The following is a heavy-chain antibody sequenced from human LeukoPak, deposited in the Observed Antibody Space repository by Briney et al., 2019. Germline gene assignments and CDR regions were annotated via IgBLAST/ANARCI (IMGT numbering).Heavy chain of an antibody. J-gene: IGHJ1*01. CDR2: INAGNGNT. V-gene: IGHV1-3*03. D-gene: IGHD3-22*01. Sequence: GASVKVSCKASGYTFTSYAMHWVRQAPGQRLEWMGWINAGNGNTKYSQEFQGRVTMTRDTSTSTVYMELSSLRSEDTAVYYCAREASDYDSSGPTSYFQHWGQGTLVTVSS. CDR1: GYTFTSYA. CDR3: AREASDYDSSGPTSYFQH.